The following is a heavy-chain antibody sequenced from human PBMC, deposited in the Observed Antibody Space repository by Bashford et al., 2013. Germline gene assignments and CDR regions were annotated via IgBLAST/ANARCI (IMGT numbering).Heavy chain of an antibody. CDR3: AAKLPAPKFGLDY. V-gene: IGHV1-3*01. D-gene: IGHD2-2*01. Sequence: ASVKVSCKASGYSFTSYAMHWVRQAPGQRLEWMGWINAANGDTKYSQRFQGRVTITRDTSASTAYMELSSLRSEDTAVYYCAAKLPAPKFGLDYWGQGTLVTVSS. J-gene: IGHJ4*02. CDR1: GYSFTSYA. CDR2: INAANGDT.